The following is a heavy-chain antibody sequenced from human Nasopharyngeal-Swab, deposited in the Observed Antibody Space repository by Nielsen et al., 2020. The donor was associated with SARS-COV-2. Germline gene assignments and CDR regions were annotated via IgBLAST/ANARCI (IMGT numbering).Heavy chain of an antibody. Sequence: GESLKISCAASGFTFSSYAMSWVRQAPGKGLEWVSAISGSGGSTYYADSVKGRFTISRDNSKNTLYLQMNSLRAEDTAVYYCARVTGYSSGWRGFDYWGQGTLVTVSS. CDR3: ARVTGYSSGWRGFDY. V-gene: IGHV3-23*01. D-gene: IGHD6-19*01. J-gene: IGHJ4*02. CDR2: ISGSGGST. CDR1: GFTFSSYA.